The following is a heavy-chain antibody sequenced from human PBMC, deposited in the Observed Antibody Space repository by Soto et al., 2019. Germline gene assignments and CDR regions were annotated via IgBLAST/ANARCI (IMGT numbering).Heavy chain of an antibody. Sequence: SVKVSCKASGFTFTSSAVQWVRQARGQRLEWIGWIVVGSGNTNYAQKFQERVTITRDMSTSTAYMELSSLRSEDTAVYYCVGELQLWPRANFDYWGQGTLVTVSS. V-gene: IGHV1-58*01. CDR3: VGELQLWPRANFDY. J-gene: IGHJ4*02. CDR1: GFTFTSSA. CDR2: IVVGSGNT. D-gene: IGHD5-18*01.